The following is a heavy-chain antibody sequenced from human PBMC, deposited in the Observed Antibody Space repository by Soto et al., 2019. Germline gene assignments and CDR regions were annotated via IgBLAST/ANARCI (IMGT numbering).Heavy chain of an antibody. CDR3: ARVGRRESPFLDY. D-gene: IGHD1-26*01. J-gene: IGHJ4*02. CDR2: IYHSGST. CDR1: GGSISSGGYS. V-gene: IGHV4-30-2*01. Sequence: PSETLSLTCAVSGGSISSGGYSWSWIRQPPGKGLEWIGYIYHSGSTYYNPSLKSRVTISVDTSKNQFSLKLTSVTAADTAVYYCARVGRRESPFLDYWGQGTLVTVSS.